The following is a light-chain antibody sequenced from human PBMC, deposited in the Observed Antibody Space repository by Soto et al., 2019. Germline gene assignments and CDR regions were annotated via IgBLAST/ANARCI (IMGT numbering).Light chain of an antibody. CDR3: LQHNSYPYT. CDR1: QGITTF. V-gene: IGKV1-17*03. J-gene: IGKJ2*01. CDR2: GAS. Sequence: DIQMTQSPSVVSASVGDTVTVTCRASQGITTFLAWFRQRPGRVPERLIYGASSLQSGVPSRFSGRGSGTEFTLTISSLQPEDVGIYCCLQHNSYPYTFGPGTKLEIK.